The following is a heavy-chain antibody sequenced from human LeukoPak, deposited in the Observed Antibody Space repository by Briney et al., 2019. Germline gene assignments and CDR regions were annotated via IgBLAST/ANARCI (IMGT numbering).Heavy chain of an antibody. D-gene: IGHD3-22*01. CDR1: GFTFSSYA. CDR3: AKDLTMIVVVIFVGFDY. Sequence: GRSLRLSCAASGFTFSSYAMSWVRQAPGKGLEWVSAISGSGGSTYYADSVKGRFTISRDNSKNTLYLQMNSLRAEDTAVYYCAKDLTMIVVVIFVGFDYWGQGTLVTVSS. V-gene: IGHV3-23*01. J-gene: IGHJ4*02. CDR2: ISGSGGST.